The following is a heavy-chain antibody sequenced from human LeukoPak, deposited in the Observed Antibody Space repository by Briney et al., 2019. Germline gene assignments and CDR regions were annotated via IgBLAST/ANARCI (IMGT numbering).Heavy chain of an antibody. CDR3: ARVDSSSWASDYYYYYMDV. CDR1: GYTFTSYG. V-gene: IGHV1-18*01. D-gene: IGHD6-13*01. Sequence: ASVKVSCKASGYTFTSYGISWVRQAPGQGLEWMGWIRAYNGNTNYAQKLQGRVTMTTDTSTSTAYMELRSLRSDDTAVYCCARVDSSSWASDYYYYYMDVWGKGTTVTVSS. J-gene: IGHJ6*03. CDR2: IRAYNGNT.